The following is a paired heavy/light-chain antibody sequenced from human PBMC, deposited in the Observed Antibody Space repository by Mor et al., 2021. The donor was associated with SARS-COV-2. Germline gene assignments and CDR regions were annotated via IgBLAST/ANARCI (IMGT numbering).Light chain of an antibody. CDR3: LLSYSGAGV. J-gene: IGLJ3*02. Sequence: QAVVTQEPSLTVSPGGTVTLTCGSSTRAVTSGHYPYWFQQKPGQAPTTLIYDTNNKHSWTPARFSGSLLGGKAALTLSGAQPEDEGDYYCLLSYSGAGVFGGGTKLTVL. V-gene: IGLV7-46*01. CDR1: TRAVTSGHY. CDR2: DTN.
Heavy chain of an antibody. Sequence: QVTLRESGPALVKPTQTLTLTCTFSGLSLSTSGVCVSWIRQPPGKALEWLARIDWDDDKYYSTSLKTRLTISKDTSKNQVVLTMTNMDPVDTATYYCAALWSAASSGWSHDYWGQGTLVTVSS. V-gene: IGHV2-70*13. CDR1: GLSLSTSGVC. CDR3: AALWSAASSGWSHDY. D-gene: IGHD6-19*01. CDR2: IDWDDDK. J-gene: IGHJ4*02.